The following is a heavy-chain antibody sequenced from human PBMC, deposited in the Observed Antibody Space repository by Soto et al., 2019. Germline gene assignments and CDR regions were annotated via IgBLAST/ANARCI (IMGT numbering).Heavy chain of an antibody. CDR2: ISGSGGST. D-gene: IGHD2-15*01. CDR1: GFTFSSYA. V-gene: IGHV3-23*01. CDR3: AKDKVSVVAAPPSATFDY. J-gene: IGHJ4*02. Sequence: GGSLRLSCAASGFTFSSYAMSWVRQAPGKGLEWVSAISGSGGSTYYADSVKGRFTISRDNSKNTLYLQMNSLRAEDTAVYYCAKDKVSVVAAPPSATFDYWGQGTLVTVSS.